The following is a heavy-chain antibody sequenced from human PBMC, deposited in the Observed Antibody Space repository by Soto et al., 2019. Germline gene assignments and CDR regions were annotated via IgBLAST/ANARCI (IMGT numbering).Heavy chain of an antibody. CDR3: ARDKGRPQLGGNYYYITDV. V-gene: IGHV1-69*12. CDR1: GGTFNTYA. Sequence: QVHLVQSGAEVKKPGSSVKVSCKVSGGTFNTYAISWVRQAPGQGLEWMGGIIPVFRAPDYAQKFQGRVTITADESARTVYMELNGLRSEDPAVYYCARDKGRPQLGGNYYYITDVW. J-gene: IGHJ6*01. CDR2: IIPVFRAP. D-gene: IGHD3-3*02.